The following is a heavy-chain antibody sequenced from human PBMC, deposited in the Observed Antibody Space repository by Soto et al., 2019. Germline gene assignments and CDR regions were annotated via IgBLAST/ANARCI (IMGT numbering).Heavy chain of an antibody. CDR3: ARDGLYCSGGSCVGY. J-gene: IGHJ4*02. CDR1: GGSVSSGSYY. Sequence: KPSETLSLTCTVSGGSVSSGSYYWSWIRQPPGKGLEWIGYIYYSGSTNYNPSLKSRVTISVDTSKNQFSLKLSSVTAADTAVYYCARDGLYCSGGSCVGYWGQGTLVTVSS. CDR2: IYYSGST. V-gene: IGHV4-61*01. D-gene: IGHD2-15*01.